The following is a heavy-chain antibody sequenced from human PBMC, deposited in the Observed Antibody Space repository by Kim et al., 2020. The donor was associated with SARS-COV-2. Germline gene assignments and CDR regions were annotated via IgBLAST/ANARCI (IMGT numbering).Heavy chain of an antibody. J-gene: IGHJ5*02. CDR1: GFTFDDYG. CDR3: ARDRGVGFGELFWFDP. CDR2: ISCNGGST. Sequence: GGSLRLSCAASGFTFDDYGMSWVRQAPGKGLEWVSGISCNGGSTGYADSVKGRFTISRDNAKNSLYLQMNSLRAEDTALYHCARDRGVGFGELFWFDPWGQGTLVTVSS. D-gene: IGHD3-10*01. V-gene: IGHV3-20*01.